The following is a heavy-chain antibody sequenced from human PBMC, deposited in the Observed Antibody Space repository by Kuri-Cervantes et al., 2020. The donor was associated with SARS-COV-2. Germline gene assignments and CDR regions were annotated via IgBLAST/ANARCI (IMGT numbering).Heavy chain of an antibody. Sequence: SETLSLTCTVSGGSISSGSYYWSWIRQPAGKGLEWIGRIYTSGSTNYNPSLKSRVTISVDTSKNQFSLKLSSVTAADTAVYYCASNPNYDFWSGYFDYWGKGTLVTVSS. CDR3: ASNPNYDFWSGYFDY. J-gene: IGHJ4*02. CDR2: IYTSGST. CDR1: GGSISSGSYY. D-gene: IGHD3-3*01. V-gene: IGHV4-61*02.